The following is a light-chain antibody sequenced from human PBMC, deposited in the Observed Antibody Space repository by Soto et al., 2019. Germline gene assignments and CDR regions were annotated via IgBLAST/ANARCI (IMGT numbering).Light chain of an antibody. CDR3: QQRSNWPVT. Sequence: EIVLTQSRASLSLYHGERGTRSCRASQSVSSYLAWYQQKPGQAPRLLIYDASNRATGIPARFSGSGSGTDFTLTISSLEPEDFAVYYCQQRSNWPVTFGPGAKVDIK. V-gene: IGKV3-11*01. J-gene: IGKJ3*01. CDR2: DAS. CDR1: QSVSSY.